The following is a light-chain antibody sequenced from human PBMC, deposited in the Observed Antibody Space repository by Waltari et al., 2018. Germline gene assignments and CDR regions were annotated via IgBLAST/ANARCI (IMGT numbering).Light chain of an antibody. Sequence: DSQMTQSPSSLSASVEDRVTITCRASEGISKYLACYQQKQGKVPQSLIYAATTLQAGVPSRFSGRGSGSDFTLTLSGLQPEDVATYYCQKYDSAPWTFGHGTKAKIK. CDR2: AAT. CDR3: QKYDSAPWT. V-gene: IGKV1-27*01. CDR1: EGISKY. J-gene: IGKJ1*01.